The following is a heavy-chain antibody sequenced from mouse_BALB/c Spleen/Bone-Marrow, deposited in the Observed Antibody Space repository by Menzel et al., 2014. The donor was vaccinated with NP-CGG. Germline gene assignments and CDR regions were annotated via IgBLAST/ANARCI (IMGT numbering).Heavy chain of an antibody. V-gene: IGHV1S81*02. CDR3: TRSYYGNYFDV. Sequence: VHLVESGAELVKPGASVKLSCKASGYTFTSYYMYWVKQRPGQGLEWIGEINPSNGGTNFNEKFKSKATLTVDKSSSTAYMQLSSLTSEYSAVYYCTRSYYGNYFDVWGAGTTVTVSS. J-gene: IGHJ1*01. CDR1: GYTFTSYY. D-gene: IGHD2-1*01. CDR2: INPSNGGT.